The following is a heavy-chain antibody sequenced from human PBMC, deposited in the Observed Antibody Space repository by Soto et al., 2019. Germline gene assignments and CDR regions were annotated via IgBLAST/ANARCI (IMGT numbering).Heavy chain of an antibody. CDR3: ARDRNLDYIRGSSRFRNSYCYRDL. CDR2: ISSSGSTI. Sequence: QVQLVESGGGLVKPGGSLRLSCAASGFTFRDFYMSWIRQAPGKGLEWVADISSSGSTIYYTDSVKGRFTISRDKDKNSRYLLLKMLRVEDTAVYYSARDRNLDYIRGSSRFRNSYCYRDLWGKGTSLTVSS. CDR1: GFTFRDFY. D-gene: IGHD3-16*02. J-gene: IGHJ6*03. V-gene: IGHV3-11*01.